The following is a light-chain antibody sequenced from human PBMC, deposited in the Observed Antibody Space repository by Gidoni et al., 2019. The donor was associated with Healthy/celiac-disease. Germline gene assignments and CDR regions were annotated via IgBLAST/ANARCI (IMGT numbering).Light chain of an antibody. CDR3: QTWGTGDVV. CDR2: LNSDGSH. CDR1: SGHSSYA. J-gene: IGLJ2*01. V-gene: IGLV4-69*01. Sequence: QLVLTRSPSASASLGASVKLTCTLSSGHSSYAIAWHQQQPEKGPRYLMKLNSDGSHSKGDGIPDRFSGSSSGAERYLTISSLQSEDEADYYCQTWGTGDVVFGGGTKLTVL.